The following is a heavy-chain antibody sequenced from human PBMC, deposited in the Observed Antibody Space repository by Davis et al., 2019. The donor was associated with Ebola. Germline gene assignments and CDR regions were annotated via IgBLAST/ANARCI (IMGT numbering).Heavy chain of an antibody. CDR2: ISNRDGTI. CDR3: AREWRPLLQGVIRGHYYYAMDV. J-gene: IGHJ6*02. D-gene: IGHD3-10*01. V-gene: IGHV3-11*04. Sequence: GESLKISCAASGFTFSDYYMSWIRQAPGKGLEWLSYISNRDGTIFYADSVKGRFTISRDNAKNSLYLEMNSLRAEDTAVYYCAREWRPLLQGVIRGHYYYAMDVWGQGSAVTVSS. CDR1: GFTFSDYY.